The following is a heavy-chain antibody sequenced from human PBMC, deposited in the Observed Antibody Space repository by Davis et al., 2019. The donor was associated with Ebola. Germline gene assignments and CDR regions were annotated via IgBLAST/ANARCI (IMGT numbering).Heavy chain of an antibody. CDR1: GFTFSSYS. CDR3: AKERYYGSGTMGCFDP. J-gene: IGHJ5*02. CDR2: ISGSGGGT. D-gene: IGHD3-10*01. Sequence: GESLKISCAASGFTFSSYSMNWARQAPGKGLEWVSTISGSGGGTYYADSVKGRLTISRDNSKNTLYLQMNSLTAEDTAVYYCAKERYYGSGTMGCFDPWGQGTLVTVSS. V-gene: IGHV3-23*01.